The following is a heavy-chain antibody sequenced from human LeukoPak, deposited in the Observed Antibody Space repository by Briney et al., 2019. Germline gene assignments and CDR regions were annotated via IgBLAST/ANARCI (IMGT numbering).Heavy chain of an antibody. CDR2: ISYDGSNK. CDR1: GFTFSSYA. V-gene: IGHV3-30*04. J-gene: IGHJ4*02. Sequence: GGSLRLSCAASGFTFSSYAMHWVRQAPGKGLEWVAVISYDGSNKYYADSVKGRFTISRDNSKNTLYLQMNSLRAEDTAVYYCARECGITMVRGVYPPDYWGQGTLVTVSS. CDR3: ARECGITMVRGVYPPDY. D-gene: IGHD3-10*01.